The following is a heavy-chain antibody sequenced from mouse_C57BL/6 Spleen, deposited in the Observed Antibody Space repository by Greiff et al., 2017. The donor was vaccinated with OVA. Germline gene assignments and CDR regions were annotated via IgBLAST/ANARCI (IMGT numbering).Heavy chain of an antibody. CDR2: IRSKSNNYAT. CDR3: VRPFYSNYFAY. CDR1: GFSFNTYA. D-gene: IGHD2-5*01. Sequence: EVKLVESGGGLVQPKGSLKLSCAASGFSFNTYAMNWVRQAPGKGLEWVARIRSKSNNYATYYADSVKDRFTISRDDTESKLYLQMNNSKTKDTAMYYCVRPFYSNYFAYWGQGTLVTVSA. V-gene: IGHV10-1*01. J-gene: IGHJ3*01.